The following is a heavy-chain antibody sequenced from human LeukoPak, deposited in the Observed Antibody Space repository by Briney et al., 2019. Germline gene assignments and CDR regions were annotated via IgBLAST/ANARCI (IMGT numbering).Heavy chain of an antibody. V-gene: IGHV3-11*01. CDR1: GFTFSDYY. D-gene: IGHD3-10*01. J-gene: IGHJ3*02. Sequence: GGSLRLSCAASGFTFSDYYMSWIRQAPGKGLEWVSYISSSGSTIYYADSVKGRFTISRDNAKNSLYLQMSSLRAEDTAVYYCARGSGYYGSGSSDDAFDIWGRGTMVTVSS. CDR2: ISSSGSTI. CDR3: ARGSGYYGSGSSDDAFDI.